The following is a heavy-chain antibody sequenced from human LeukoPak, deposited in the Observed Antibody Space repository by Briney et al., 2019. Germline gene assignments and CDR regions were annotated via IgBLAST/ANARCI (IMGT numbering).Heavy chain of an antibody. Sequence: GGPLRLSCAASGFTFSSYSVNWVRQAPGKGLEWVSYISSSSTIYYADSVKGRFTISRDNAKNSLYLQMNSLRAEDTAVYYCARDHLGYCSSTSCPNDAFDIWGQGTMVTVSS. J-gene: IGHJ3*02. V-gene: IGHV3-48*04. D-gene: IGHD2-2*01. CDR2: ISSSSTI. CDR1: GFTFSSYS. CDR3: ARDHLGYCSSTSCPNDAFDI.